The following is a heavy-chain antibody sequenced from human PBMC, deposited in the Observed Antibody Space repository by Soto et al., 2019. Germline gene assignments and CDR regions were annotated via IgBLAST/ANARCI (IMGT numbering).Heavy chain of an antibody. Sequence: QVQLVQSGAEVKKPGASVKVSCKASGYTFTGYYMHWVRQAPGQGLEWMGWINPNSGGTSYAQKFQGWVTMTRDTSISTAYMELSRLRSDDTAVYYCARGFYLEQMAFDIWGQGTMVTVSS. CDR1: GYTFTGYY. J-gene: IGHJ3*02. CDR2: INPNSGGT. V-gene: IGHV1-2*04. D-gene: IGHD3-3*01. CDR3: ARGFYLEQMAFDI.